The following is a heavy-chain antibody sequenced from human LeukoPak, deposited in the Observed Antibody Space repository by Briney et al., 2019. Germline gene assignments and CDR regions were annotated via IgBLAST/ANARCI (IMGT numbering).Heavy chain of an antibody. Sequence: GGSLRLSCAASGFTFSTYAMSWVRQAPGKGLEWVSAISGSGGSTYYADSVKGRFTISRDNSKNTLYLQMNSLRAEDTAVYYCAKEGSRIVGATPFDYWGQGTLVTVSS. V-gene: IGHV3-23*01. CDR2: ISGSGGST. CDR3: AKEGSRIVGATPFDY. D-gene: IGHD1-26*01. CDR1: GFTFSTYA. J-gene: IGHJ4*02.